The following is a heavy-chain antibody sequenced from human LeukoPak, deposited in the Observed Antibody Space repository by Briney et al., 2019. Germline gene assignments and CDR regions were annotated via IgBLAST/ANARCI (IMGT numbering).Heavy chain of an antibody. CDR1: GGSITTTNW. J-gene: IGHJ4*02. V-gene: IGHV4-4*02. Sequence: SETLSLTCAVSGGSITTTNWWSWVQQSPGKGLEWIGEVHLNGATNYNPSLESRFSMSIDKSNNHLSLEVTSVTAADTAMYYCTRESGAFSPFGFWGQGTLVTVSS. CDR3: TRESGAFSPFGF. CDR2: VHLNGAT. D-gene: IGHD1-26*01.